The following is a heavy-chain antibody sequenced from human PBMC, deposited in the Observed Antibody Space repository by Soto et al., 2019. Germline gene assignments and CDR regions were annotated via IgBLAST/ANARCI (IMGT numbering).Heavy chain of an antibody. D-gene: IGHD2-8*01. Sequence: RLSCAASGFTFSSYHMDWVRQAPGKGLEWVSYISSASSAIYYADSVKGRFTISRDNAKNSLFLQMNSLRAEDTAVYYCARDLMGYAMDVWGQGTTVTVSS. CDR2: ISSASSAI. V-gene: IGHV3-48*03. CDR1: GFTFSSYH. J-gene: IGHJ6*02. CDR3: ARDLMGYAMDV.